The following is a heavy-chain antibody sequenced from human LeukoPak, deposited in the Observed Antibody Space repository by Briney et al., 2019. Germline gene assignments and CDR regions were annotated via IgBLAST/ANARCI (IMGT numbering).Heavy chain of an antibody. D-gene: IGHD3-10*01. CDR2: ISYHGSHE. V-gene: IGHV3-30*18. J-gene: IGHJ4*02. Sequence: GGSLRLSCAASGFSLGNYGMHWVRQAPGKGLEWLATISYHGSHEHNGDSVKGRFTISRDNSKNTLYLQMNSLRAEDTAVYYCAKMGRLGDYWGQGTLVTVSS. CDR1: GFSLGNYG. CDR3: AKMGRLGDY.